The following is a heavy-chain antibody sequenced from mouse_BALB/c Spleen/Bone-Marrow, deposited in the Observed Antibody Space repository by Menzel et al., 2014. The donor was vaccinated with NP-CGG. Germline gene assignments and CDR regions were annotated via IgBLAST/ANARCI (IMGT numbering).Heavy chain of an antibody. CDR3: TRAGNYGNYYAMDY. D-gene: IGHD2-1*01. Sequence: VQLQQSGAELVRPGASVKLSCKASGYTFTSYWINWVKQRPGQGLEWIGNIYPSGSYTNYNQKFKDNATLTVDKSSSTAYMQLSSPTSEDSAVYFCTRAGNYGNYYAMDYWGQGTSVTVSS. V-gene: IGHV1-69*02. CDR1: GYTFTSYW. CDR2: IYPSGSYT. J-gene: IGHJ4*01.